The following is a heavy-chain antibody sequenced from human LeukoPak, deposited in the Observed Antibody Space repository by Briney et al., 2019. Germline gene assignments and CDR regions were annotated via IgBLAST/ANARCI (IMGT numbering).Heavy chain of an antibody. V-gene: IGHV4-39*07. Sequence: SETLSLTCTVSGGSISSSSYYWGWIRQPPGKGLEWIGSIYYRGSTYYNPSLKSRVTISVDTSKNQFSLKLSSVTAADTAVYYCARQTGPALGYYGSGSYYYFDYWGQGTLVTVSS. CDR2: IYYRGST. CDR1: GGSISSSSYY. CDR3: ARQTGPALGYYGSGSYYYFDY. D-gene: IGHD3-10*01. J-gene: IGHJ4*02.